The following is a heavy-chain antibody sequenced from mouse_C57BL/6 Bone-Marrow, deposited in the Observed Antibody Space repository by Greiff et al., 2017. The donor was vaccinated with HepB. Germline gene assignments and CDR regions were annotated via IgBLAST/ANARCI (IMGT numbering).Heavy chain of an antibody. J-gene: IGHJ2*01. V-gene: IGHV1-81*01. Sequence: QVQLQQSGAKLARPGASVKLSCKASGYTFTSYGISWVKQRTGQGLEWIGEIYPRSGNTYYNEKFKGKATLTADKSSSTAYMELRSLTSEDSAVYFCASPHYYGSSYPFFYYFDYWGQGTTLTVSS. CDR1: GYTFTSYG. D-gene: IGHD1-1*01. CDR3: ASPHYYGSSYPFFYYFDY. CDR2: IYPRSGNT.